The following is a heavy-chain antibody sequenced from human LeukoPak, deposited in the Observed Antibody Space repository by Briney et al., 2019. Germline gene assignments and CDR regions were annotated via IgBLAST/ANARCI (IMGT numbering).Heavy chain of an antibody. D-gene: IGHD1-7*01. CDR2: IKQDGSEK. Sequence: GGSLRLSCAASGFTFSSYWMSWGRQAPGKGLEWVADIKQDGSEKYYVDSVKGRFTISRDNAKNSLYLQMNSLRAEDTAVYYCARYRYNWNLIPYYFDYWGQGTLVTVSS. CDR1: GFTFSSYW. V-gene: IGHV3-7*01. CDR3: ARYRYNWNLIPYYFDY. J-gene: IGHJ4*02.